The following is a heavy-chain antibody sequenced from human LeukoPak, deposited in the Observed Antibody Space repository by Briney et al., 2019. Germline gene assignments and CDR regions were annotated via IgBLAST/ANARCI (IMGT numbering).Heavy chain of an antibody. CDR1: GGSISSGGYS. D-gene: IGHD1-26*01. J-gene: IGHJ3*02. V-gene: IGHV4-30-2*01. Sequence: SETLSLTCAVSGGSISSGGYSWSWIRQPPGKGLEWIGYIYHSGSTYYNPSLKSRVTISVDRSKNQFSLKLSSVTAADTAVYYCARGAEWDSAFDIWGQGTTVTVSS. CDR3: ARGAEWDSAFDI. CDR2: IYHSGST.